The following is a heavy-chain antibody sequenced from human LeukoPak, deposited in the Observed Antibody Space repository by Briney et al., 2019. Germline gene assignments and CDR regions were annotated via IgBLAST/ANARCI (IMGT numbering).Heavy chain of an antibody. CDR2: IYYSGST. D-gene: IGHD1-7*01. CDR1: GGSFSGYY. V-gene: IGHV4-59*01. CDR3: ARDSHRDNWNYDGWFDP. Sequence: PSETLSLTCAVYGGSFSGYYWTWIRQPPGKGLEWIGYIYYSGSTNYNPSLKSRVTISVDTSKNQFSLKLSSVTAADTAVYYCARDSHRDNWNYDGWFDPWGQGTLVTVSS. J-gene: IGHJ5*02.